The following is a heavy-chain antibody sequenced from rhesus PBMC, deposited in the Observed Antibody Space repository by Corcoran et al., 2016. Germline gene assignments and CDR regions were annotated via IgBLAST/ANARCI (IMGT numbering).Heavy chain of an antibody. CDR3: AKMASYGYFVH. CDR1: GYSFPSYW. Sequence: EVQLVESGAEEKRLGEFLKISCKTSGYSFPSYWIRGAGERPGKGRGGSGTINTSASGPAYTPSFQGQFTISADKSISTASLQWSSLRASDTATYYCAKMASYGYFVHWGPGAPITVSS. V-gene: IGHV5-20*02. J-gene: IGHJ2*01. CDR2: INTSASGP.